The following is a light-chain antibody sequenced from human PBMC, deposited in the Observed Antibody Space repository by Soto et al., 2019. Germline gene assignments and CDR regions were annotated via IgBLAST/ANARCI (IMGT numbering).Light chain of an antibody. CDR2: DAS. J-gene: IGKJ2*01. CDR1: QSVANSY. Sequence: EIVLTQFPGTLSVSPGDRVTLSCRASQSVANSYLAWYQQKPGQAPRLVIFDASRRPTGIPDRFSGSRSGTDFTLTISRLEPEDFAVYYCQQYSRFPQTFGQGTKLDLK. V-gene: IGKV3-20*01. CDR3: QQYSRFPQT.